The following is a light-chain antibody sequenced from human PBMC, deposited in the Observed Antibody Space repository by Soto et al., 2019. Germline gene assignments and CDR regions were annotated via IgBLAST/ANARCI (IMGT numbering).Light chain of an antibody. Sequence: QSSLTHPASLSGSPGQSIIISCTGTGSDIGRSDFVSWFQQLPGSVPKLMIYEVTGRPSGTSDRFSGSKSGNTASLAISGLQPEDEADYYCISCTSVNIRCVFGTGTKVTV. CDR2: EVT. J-gene: IGLJ1*01. CDR1: GSDIGRSDF. CDR3: ISCTSVNIRCV. V-gene: IGLV2-14*01.